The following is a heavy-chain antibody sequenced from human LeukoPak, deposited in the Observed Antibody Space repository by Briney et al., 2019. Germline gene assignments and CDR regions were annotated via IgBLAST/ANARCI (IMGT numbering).Heavy chain of an antibody. CDR2: IKSKTDGGTT. CDR1: GFTFSIYS. D-gene: IGHD3-22*01. Sequence: GGSLRLSCAASGFTFSIYSMNWVRQAPGKGLEWVGRIKSKTDGGTTDYAAPVKGRFTISRDDSKNTLYLQMNSLKTKDTAVYYCTTDRYYDSSGSNPPDYWGQGTLVTVSS. V-gene: IGHV3-15*01. CDR3: TTDRYYDSSGSNPPDY. J-gene: IGHJ4*02.